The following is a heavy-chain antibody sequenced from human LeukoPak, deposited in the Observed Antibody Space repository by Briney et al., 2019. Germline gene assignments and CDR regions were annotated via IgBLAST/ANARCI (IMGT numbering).Heavy chain of an antibody. V-gene: IGHV1-3*01. D-gene: IGHD5-12*01. Sequence: ASVKVSCKASGYTFTSYAMHWVRQAPGRRLEWMGWINAGNGNTKYSQKFQGRVTITRDTSASTAYMELSSLRSEDTAVYYCARQDIVATYFDYWGQGTLVTVSS. CDR3: ARQDIVATYFDY. CDR1: GYTFTSYA. CDR2: INAGNGNT. J-gene: IGHJ4*02.